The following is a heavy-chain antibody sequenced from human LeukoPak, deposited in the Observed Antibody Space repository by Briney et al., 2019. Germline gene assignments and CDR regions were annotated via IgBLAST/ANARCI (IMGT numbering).Heavy chain of an antibody. Sequence: GGSVKLSCAASGFTFSSYAMSWVRQAPGKGLEWVSAISGSGGSTYYAVSVKGRFTISRDNSKKTLYLQMNSLRAEDTAVYYCARDFRVVELPIRGSYMDVWGKGTTVTVSS. CDR3: ARDFRVVELPIRGSYMDV. CDR1: GFTFSSYA. CDR2: ISGSGGST. V-gene: IGHV3-23*01. J-gene: IGHJ6*04. D-gene: IGHD2/OR15-2a*01.